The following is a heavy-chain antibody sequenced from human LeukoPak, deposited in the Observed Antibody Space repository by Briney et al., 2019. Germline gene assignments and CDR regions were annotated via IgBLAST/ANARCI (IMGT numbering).Heavy chain of an antibody. V-gene: IGHV4-34*01. J-gene: IGHJ5*02. D-gene: IGHD2-15*01. CDR2: INHSGST. CDR3: ASSLALYLFDL. CDR1: GGSFSGYY. Sequence: SETLSLTCAVSGGSFSGYYWSWIRQPPGKGLEWIGEINHSGSTNYNPSLKSRVTISVDTSKNQFSLKLSSVTAADTAVYYCASSLALYLFDLWGQGTLVTVSS.